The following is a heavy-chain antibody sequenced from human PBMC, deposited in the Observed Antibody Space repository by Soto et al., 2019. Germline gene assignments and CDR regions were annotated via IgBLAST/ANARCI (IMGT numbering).Heavy chain of an antibody. Sequence: GGSLRLSCAASGFTFSSYGMHWVRQAPGKGLEWVAVIWYDGSNKYYADSVKGRFTISRDNSKNTLYLQMNSLRAEDTAVYYCARDDIPGRAVAIYGMDVWGQGTTVTVSS. V-gene: IGHV3-33*01. CDR3: ARDDIPGRAVAIYGMDV. D-gene: IGHD6-19*01. CDR2: IWYDGSNK. J-gene: IGHJ6*02. CDR1: GFTFSSYG.